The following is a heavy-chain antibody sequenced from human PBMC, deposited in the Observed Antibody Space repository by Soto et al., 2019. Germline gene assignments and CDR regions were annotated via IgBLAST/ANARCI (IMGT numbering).Heavy chain of an antibody. D-gene: IGHD3-9*01. CDR2: LNDRGSI. V-gene: IGHV4-34*01. CDR3: ARESHDILTGPPWVWYFDL. J-gene: IGHJ2*01. CDR1: GGSFSGYY. Sequence: QVQLQQWGAGPLRPLETLSLTCGVSGGSFSGYYWAWIRQSPGKGLEWIGELNDRGSINYNPSLKSRVGILVDTSKNHSSLNVRSVTAADTAVYSCARESHDILTGPPWVWYFDLWGRGTLFTVSS.